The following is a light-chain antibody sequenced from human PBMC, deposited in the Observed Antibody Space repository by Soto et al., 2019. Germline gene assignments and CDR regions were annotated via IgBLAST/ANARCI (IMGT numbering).Light chain of an antibody. Sequence: TREPPTAEKDTPSCGASQSVSSYLAWYQQRPGQAPRLLIYDASNRATGIPARFSGSGSGTDFTLTISSLEPEDFAVYYCQQRSNWPITFGQGTRLEIK. CDR2: DAS. J-gene: IGKJ5*01. V-gene: IGKV3-11*01. CDR1: QSVSSY. CDR3: QQRSNWPIT.